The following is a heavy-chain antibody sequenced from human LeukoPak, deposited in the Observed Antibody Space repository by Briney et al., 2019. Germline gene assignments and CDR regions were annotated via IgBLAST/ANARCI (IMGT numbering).Heavy chain of an antibody. V-gene: IGHV4-61*03. CDR3: ARVRRNDYYDSSGYYYRWFDP. Sequence: SETLSLTCTVSGASVTSASHYWSWIRQPPGKGLEWIGHISYSGNTHYNPSLESRVTISVDTSKNHFSLNLSSVTAADTAVYYCARVRRNDYYDSSGYYYRWFDPWGQGTLVTVSS. D-gene: IGHD3-22*01. J-gene: IGHJ5*02. CDR1: GASVTSASHY. CDR2: ISYSGNT.